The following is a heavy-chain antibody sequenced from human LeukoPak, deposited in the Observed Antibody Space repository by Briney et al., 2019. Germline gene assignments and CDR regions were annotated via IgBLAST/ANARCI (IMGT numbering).Heavy chain of an antibody. Sequence: GGSLRLSCAASGFTLRSYDMNWVRQAPGKGLEWVSYISGTSSTMYYADSVKGRFTISRDNAKNSLYLQMNSLRAEDTAVYYCARGLYGSGTYCVDYWGQGTLVTVSS. CDR1: GFTLRSYD. CDR3: ARGLYGSGTYCVDY. V-gene: IGHV3-48*01. J-gene: IGHJ4*02. CDR2: ISGTSSTM. D-gene: IGHD3-10*01.